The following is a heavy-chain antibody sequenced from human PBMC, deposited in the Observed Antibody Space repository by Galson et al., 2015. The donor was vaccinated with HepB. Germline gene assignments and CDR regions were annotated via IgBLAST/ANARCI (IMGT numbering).Heavy chain of an antibody. D-gene: IGHD6-19*01. CDR3: AKADRYSSGWYYFDY. Sequence: SLRLSCADSGSTFSSYAMSWVRQAPGKGLEWVSAISGSGGSTYYADTVKGRFTISRDNSKNTLYLQMNSLRAEDTAVYYCAKADRYSSGWYYFDYWGQGTLVTVSS. CDR2: ISGSGGST. J-gene: IGHJ4*02. CDR1: GSTFSSYA. V-gene: IGHV3-23*01.